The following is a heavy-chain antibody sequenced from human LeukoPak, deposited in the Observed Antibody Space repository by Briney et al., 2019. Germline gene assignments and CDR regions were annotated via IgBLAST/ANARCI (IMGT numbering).Heavy chain of an antibody. CDR3: ARAIALIVDYLDS. CDR1: GYTFTGYY. V-gene: IGHV1-2*02. J-gene: IGHJ4*02. Sequence: GASVKVSCKASGYTFTGYYLHWVRQAPGQGLEWMAWINPNTGDINYAEKFQGRVTMTRDTSIRTAYLELSSLRSDDTAVYYCARAIALIVDYLDSWGQGTLVTVSS. D-gene: IGHD3-22*01. CDR2: INPNTGDI.